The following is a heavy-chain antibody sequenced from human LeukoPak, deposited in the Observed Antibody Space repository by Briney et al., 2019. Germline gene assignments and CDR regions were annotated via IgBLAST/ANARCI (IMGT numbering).Heavy chain of an antibody. CDR1: GFTFSSYG. V-gene: IGHV3-30*18. CDR2: ISYDGSNK. J-gene: IGHJ4*02. CDR3: AQISPHYDYGDYIDY. D-gene: IGHD4-17*01. Sequence: PGGSLRLSCAASGFTFSSYGMHWVRQAPGKGLEWVAVISYDGSNKYYADSVKGRFTISRDNSKNTLYLQMNSLRAEDTAVYYCAQISPHYDYGDYIDYWGQGTLVTVSS.